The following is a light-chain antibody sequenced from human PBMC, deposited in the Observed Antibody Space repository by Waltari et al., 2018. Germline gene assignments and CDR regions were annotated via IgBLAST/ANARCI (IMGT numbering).Light chain of an antibody. CDR2: AAS. CDR3: QHSYSTPWT. V-gene: IGKV1-39*01. Sequence: DIQMTQSPSSLSASVGDRVIITCRASQAISIYLNWYQQKPGKAPNLLIYAASTLQRGIPSRFSGSGSGTHFTLTISSLQPEDFATYYCQHSYSTPWTFGQGTKVEIK. CDR1: QAISIY. J-gene: IGKJ1*01.